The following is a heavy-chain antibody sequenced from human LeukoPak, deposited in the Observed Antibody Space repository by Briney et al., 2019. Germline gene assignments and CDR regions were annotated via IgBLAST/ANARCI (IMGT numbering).Heavy chain of an antibody. J-gene: IGHJ6*03. Sequence: PGGSLRLSCAASGFTFSSYAMHWVRQAPGKGLEWVAVISYDGSNKYYADSVKGRFTISRDNSKNTLYLQMNSLRAEDTAVYYCARGGILNGYKRLDYMDVWGKGTTVTVSS. CDR2: ISYDGSNK. V-gene: IGHV3-30*04. D-gene: IGHD5-24*01. CDR1: GFTFSSYA. CDR3: ARGGILNGYKRLDYMDV.